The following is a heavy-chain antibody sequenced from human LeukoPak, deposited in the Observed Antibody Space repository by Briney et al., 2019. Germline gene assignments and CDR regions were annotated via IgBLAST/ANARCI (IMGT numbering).Heavy chain of an antibody. V-gene: IGHV3-21*04. Sequence: GGSLRLSCAASGFTFSSNSMNWVRQAPGKGLEWVSSTSSSSSYIYYADSVKGRFTISRDNAKNSLYLQMNSLRAEGTAVYYCAKVPTYYYDSSGYYRVWGQGTLVTVSS. CDR2: TSSSSSYI. CDR1: GFTFSSNS. D-gene: IGHD3-22*01. J-gene: IGHJ4*02. CDR3: AKVPTYYYDSSGYYRV.